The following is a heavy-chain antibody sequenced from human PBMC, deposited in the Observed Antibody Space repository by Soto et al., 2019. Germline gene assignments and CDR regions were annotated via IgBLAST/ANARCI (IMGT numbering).Heavy chain of an antibody. CDR1: GFSFSSYH. CDR2: IWDDGSNK. J-gene: IGHJ4*02. CDR3: ARIGTWALNFDY. Sequence: QVQLVASGGGVVQPGRSLRLSCAASGFSFSSYHMHWVRQTPGKGLEWLAVIWDDGSNKYYADSVKGRFTISRDNSKNTLYLQMNSLRAEDTVVYYCARIGTWALNFDYWGQGTLVSVSS. V-gene: IGHV3-33*01. D-gene: IGHD2-8*01.